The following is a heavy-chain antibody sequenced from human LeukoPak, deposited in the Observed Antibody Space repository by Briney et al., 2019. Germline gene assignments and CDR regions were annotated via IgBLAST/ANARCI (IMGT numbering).Heavy chain of an antibody. CDR3: ARGYCSGGSCFRNWFVP. J-gene: IGHJ5*02. V-gene: IGHV1-46*01. D-gene: IGHD2-15*01. Sequence: ASVKVSCKASGYTFTSYYMHWVRQAPGQGLEWMGIINPSGGSTSYAQKFQGRVTMTRDMSTSTVYMELSSLRSEDTAVYYCARGYCSGGSCFRNWFVPWGQGTLVNVSS. CDR1: GYTFTSYY. CDR2: INPSGGST.